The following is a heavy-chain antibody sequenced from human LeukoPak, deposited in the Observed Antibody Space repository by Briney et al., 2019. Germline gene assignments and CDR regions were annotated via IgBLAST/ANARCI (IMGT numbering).Heavy chain of an antibody. J-gene: IGHJ4*02. D-gene: IGHD5-12*01. CDR1: GFTFSSYG. V-gene: IGHV3-30*02. CDR2: IRYDGSNK. CDR3: ARVRMWLRFLDY. Sequence: PGGSLRLSCAASGFTFSSYGMHWVRQAPGKGLEWVAFIRYDGSNKYYADSVKGRFTISRDNSKNTLYLQMNSLRAEDTAVYYCARVRMWLRFLDYWGQGTLVTVSS.